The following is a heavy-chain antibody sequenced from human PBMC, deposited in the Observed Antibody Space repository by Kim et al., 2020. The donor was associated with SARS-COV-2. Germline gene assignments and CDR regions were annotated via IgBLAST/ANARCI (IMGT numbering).Heavy chain of an antibody. V-gene: IGHV4-59*08. CDR3: ARLSGDYYDSSGYYYSDY. Sequence: SRVTVSVDTSKNQFSLKLSSVTAADTAVYYCARLSGDYYDSSGYYYSDYWGQGTLVTVSS. D-gene: IGHD3-22*01. J-gene: IGHJ4*02.